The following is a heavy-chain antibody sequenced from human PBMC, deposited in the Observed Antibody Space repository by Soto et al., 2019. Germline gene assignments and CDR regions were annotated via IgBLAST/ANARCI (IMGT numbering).Heavy chain of an antibody. D-gene: IGHD6-13*01. V-gene: IGHV4-39*01. J-gene: IGHJ4*02. CDR1: GGSISSNSYY. CDR2: IYYSGST. CDR3: ARRGSSSWYGY. Sequence: QLQLQESGPGLVKPSETLSLTCTVSGGSISSNSYYWGWIRQPPGKGLEWIGSIYYSGSTYYNPSLKSRVTISVDTSKNQFSLTLSSVTAADTAVYYCARRGSSSWYGYWGQGTLVTVSS.